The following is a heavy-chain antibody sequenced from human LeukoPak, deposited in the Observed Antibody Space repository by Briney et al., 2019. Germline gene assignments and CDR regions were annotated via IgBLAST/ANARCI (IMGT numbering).Heavy chain of an antibody. Sequence: PGRSLRLSCAASGFTFDDYAMHWVRQAPGKGLEWVSGISWNSGSIGYAGSVKGRFTISRDNAKNSLYLQMNSLRAEDTALYYCAKDPYSNPTYYFDHWGQGTLVTVSS. J-gene: IGHJ4*02. CDR1: GFTFDDYA. D-gene: IGHD4-11*01. V-gene: IGHV3-9*01. CDR2: ISWNSGSI. CDR3: AKDPYSNPTYYFDH.